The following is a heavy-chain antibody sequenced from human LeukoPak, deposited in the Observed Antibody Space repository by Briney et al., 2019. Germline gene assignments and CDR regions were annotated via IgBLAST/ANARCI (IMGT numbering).Heavy chain of an antibody. D-gene: IGHD4-17*01. CDR2: ISGSGDNT. J-gene: IGHJ4*02. Sequence: GGSLRLSCAASGFTFSSYAMSWVRQAPGKGLEWVSGISGSGDNTYYADSVKGRFTISRDNSKNTLYVQVNSLGTEDTAAYYCARVRHYGVYDYWGQGTLVTVSS. CDR3: ARVRHYGVYDY. V-gene: IGHV3-23*01. CDR1: GFTFSSYA.